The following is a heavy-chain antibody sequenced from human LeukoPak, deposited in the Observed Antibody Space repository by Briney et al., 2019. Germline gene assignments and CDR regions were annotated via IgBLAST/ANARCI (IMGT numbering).Heavy chain of an antibody. V-gene: IGHV4-59*08. CDR1: GVSISSYY. CDR3: ARHAGGYQLLYPYYDYFGMDV. J-gene: IGHJ6*02. D-gene: IGHD2-2*02. Sequence: ASETLSLTCTVSGVSISSYYWSWIRQPPGKGLEWVGYIYYSGSTNYNPSLKSRVNISVDTSKNQFSLKLSSVTAADTAVYYCARHAGGYQLLYPYYDYFGMDVWGQGTTVTVSS. CDR2: IYYSGST.